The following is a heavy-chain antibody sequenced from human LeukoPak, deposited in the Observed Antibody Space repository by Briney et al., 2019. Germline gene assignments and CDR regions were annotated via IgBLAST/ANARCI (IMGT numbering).Heavy chain of an antibody. CDR2: ISGSGGST. Sequence: SGGSLRLSCAASGFTFSSYAMSWVRQAPGKGLEWVSAISGSGGSTYYADSVKGRFTISRDNSKNTLYLRMNSLRAEDTAVYYCAKDSRQWLANWFDPWGQGTLVTVSS. J-gene: IGHJ5*02. V-gene: IGHV3-23*01. CDR1: GFTFSSYA. CDR3: AKDSRQWLANWFDP. D-gene: IGHD6-19*01.